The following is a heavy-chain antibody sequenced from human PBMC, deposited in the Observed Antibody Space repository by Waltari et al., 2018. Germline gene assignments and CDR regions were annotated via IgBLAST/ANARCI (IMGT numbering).Heavy chain of an antibody. CDR1: GDSVTNAYW. CDR3: ARDRGRGLYLDS. D-gene: IGHD2-15*01. Sequence: QLQLQQSSPGLVQPSGTLSLTRTVSGDSVTNAYWWSWFRQSPHKGLEWLGQIHGSGRTNYNPSFANRFTVSIDTSNNQFSLKVTSATAADTAVYYCARDRGRGLYLDSWGRGALLTVS. V-gene: IGHV4-4*02. CDR2: IHGSGRT. J-gene: IGHJ4*02.